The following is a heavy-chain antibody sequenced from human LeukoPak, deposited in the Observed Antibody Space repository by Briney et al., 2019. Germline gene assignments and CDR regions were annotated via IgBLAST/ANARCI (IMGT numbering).Heavy chain of an antibody. V-gene: IGHV3-64D*06. J-gene: IGHJ3*02. CDR1: GFTFSSSA. Sequence: GGSLRLSCSASGFTFSSSAMYWVRQAPGKGLEYVSAFSSDGSSTFYADSVKGRFTISRDNSKNMLYLQMSSLRADDTAVYYCARDQAGAFDIWGQGTMVTVSS. CDR2: FSSDGSST. CDR3: ARDQAGAFDI. D-gene: IGHD3-10*01.